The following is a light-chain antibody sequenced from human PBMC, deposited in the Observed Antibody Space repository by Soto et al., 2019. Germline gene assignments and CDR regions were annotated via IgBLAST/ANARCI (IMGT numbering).Light chain of an antibody. CDR1: SSDVGSYNR. V-gene: IGLV2-18*02. J-gene: IGLJ1*01. Sequence: QSALTQPPSVSGSPGQSVTISCTGTSSDVGSYNRVSWYQQSPGTAPKLMIYEVTNRPSGVPDRFSGSKSGNTASLTISGLQAEDDADYCCSSYTSSSTYVFGGGTKVTVL. CDR2: EVT. CDR3: SSYTSSSTYV.